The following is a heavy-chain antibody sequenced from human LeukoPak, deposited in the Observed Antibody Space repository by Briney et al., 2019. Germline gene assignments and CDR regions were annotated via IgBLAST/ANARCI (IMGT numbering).Heavy chain of an antibody. Sequence: ASVKVSCKASGYTFTDSYIHRVRQAPGQRLEWMGWIDPNSGNTNYAQKFQDSVTMTRDTSVNTAFMELSRLKSDDQAIYYCARGRGTTMVRGVITTYFDVWGRGSLVTVSS. CDR2: IDPNSGNT. J-gene: IGHJ2*01. CDR1: GYTFTDSY. V-gene: IGHV1-2*02. CDR3: ARGRGTTMVRGVITTYFDV. D-gene: IGHD3-10*01.